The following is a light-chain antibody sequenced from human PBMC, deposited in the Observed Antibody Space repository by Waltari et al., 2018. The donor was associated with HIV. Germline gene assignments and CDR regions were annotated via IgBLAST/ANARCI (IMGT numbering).Light chain of an antibody. CDR3: LQYNSYWT. J-gene: IGKJ1*01. Sequence: DIQMTQSPSTLSASVGDRVTITCRASQSISTWLAWYQQKPGKAPKPLIYKASSLESGVPSRFSGSGSGTEFSLTISSLQPGDCATYYCLQYNSYWTFGQGTKVEIK. CDR1: QSISTW. V-gene: IGKV1-5*03. CDR2: KAS.